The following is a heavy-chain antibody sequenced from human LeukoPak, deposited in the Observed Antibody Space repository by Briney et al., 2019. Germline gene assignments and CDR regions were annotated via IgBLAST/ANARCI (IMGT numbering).Heavy chain of an antibody. J-gene: IGHJ6*02. D-gene: IGHD2-2*01. CDR2: IYYSGST. V-gene: IGHV4-59*12. CDR3: AKDSKYQVLMNSYYGMDV. Sequence: PSETLSLTCTVSGGSISSYYWSWIRQPPGKGLEWIGYIYYSGSTNYNPSLKSRVTISVDTSKDQFSLRLRSVTAADTAVYYCAKDSKYQVLMNSYYGMDVWGQGTTATVSS. CDR1: GGSISSYY.